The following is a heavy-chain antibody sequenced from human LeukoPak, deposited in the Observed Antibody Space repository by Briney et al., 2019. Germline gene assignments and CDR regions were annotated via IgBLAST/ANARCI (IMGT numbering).Heavy chain of an antibody. J-gene: IGHJ5*02. CDR1: GGSISSSSYY. CDR3: ASSYCSGGSCYSRWFDP. D-gene: IGHD2-15*01. CDR2: IYYSGST. Sequence: KTSETLSLTCTVSGGSISSSSYYWGWIRQPPGKGLEWIGSIYYSGSTYYNPSLKSRVTISVDTSKNQFSLKLSSVTAADTAVYYCASSYCSGGSCYSRWFDPWGQGTLVTVSS. V-gene: IGHV4-39*07.